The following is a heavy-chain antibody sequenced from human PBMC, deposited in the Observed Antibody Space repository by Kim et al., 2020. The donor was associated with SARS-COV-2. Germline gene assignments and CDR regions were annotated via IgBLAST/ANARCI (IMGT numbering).Heavy chain of an antibody. J-gene: IGHJ4*02. CDR1: GFTFSTYG. CDR2: ISYDESNE. CDR3: ARSPGRWLHLQS. V-gene: IGHV3-30*03. Sequence: GGSLRLSCVSSGFTFSTYGMQWVRQAPGKGLEWVAIISYDESNEYYVDSVQGRFTISRDNSKNTLYLQMDSLGPADTGIYYCARSPGRWLHLQSWGQGTLVTVPS. D-gene: IGHD5-12*01.